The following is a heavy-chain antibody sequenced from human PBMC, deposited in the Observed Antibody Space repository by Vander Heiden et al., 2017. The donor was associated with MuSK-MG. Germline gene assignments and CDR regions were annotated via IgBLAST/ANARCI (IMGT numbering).Heavy chain of an antibody. Sequence: QVQLVQSGAEVKKPGASVKVSCKASAYTFTSYGISWVRQAPGQGLEWMGWISAYNGNTNKAQKLQGRVTMTTDASTSTAYMELRSVRSDDTAVYYCAADKDSTMVRGVPRNFDYWGQGTLVTVAS. V-gene: IGHV1-18*01. CDR1: AYTFTSYG. CDR2: ISAYNGNT. D-gene: IGHD3-10*01. CDR3: AADKDSTMVRGVPRNFDY. J-gene: IGHJ4*02.